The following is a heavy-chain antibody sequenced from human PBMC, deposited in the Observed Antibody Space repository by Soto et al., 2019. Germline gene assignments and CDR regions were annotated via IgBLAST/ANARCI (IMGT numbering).Heavy chain of an antibody. D-gene: IGHD5-12*01. CDR3: ERDPRMVATWFDY. J-gene: IGHJ4*02. CDR1: GFTFSSYW. CDR2: IKQDGSEK. Sequence: QPGGSLRLSCAASGFTFSSYWMSWVRQAPGKGLEWVANIKQDGSEKYYVDSVKGRFTISRDNAKNSLYLQMNSLRAEDTAVYYCERDPRMVATWFDYWGQGTLVTVSS. V-gene: IGHV3-7*03.